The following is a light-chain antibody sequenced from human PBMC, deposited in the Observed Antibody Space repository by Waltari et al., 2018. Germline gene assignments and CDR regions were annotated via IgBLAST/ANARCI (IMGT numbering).Light chain of an antibody. J-gene: IGLJ3*02. CDR1: SSDVGGYNY. V-gene: IGLV2-11*01. Sequence: QSALTQPRSVSGSPGQSVTISCTGTSSDVGGYNYVSWYQQHPGQAPKLMIYDVSNRPSGGPDRSSGSKSGNTASLTISGLQAEDEVDYYCCSYAGSYWVFGGGTKLTVL. CDR2: DVS. CDR3: CSYAGSYWV.